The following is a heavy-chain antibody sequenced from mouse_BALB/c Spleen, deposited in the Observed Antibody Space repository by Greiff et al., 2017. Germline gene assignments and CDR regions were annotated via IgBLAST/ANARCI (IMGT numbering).Heavy chain of an antibody. D-gene: IGHD1-1*01. CDR1: GYTFTSYV. J-gene: IGHJ4*01. Sequence: VQLKESGPELVKPGASVKMSCKASGYTFTSYVMHWVKQKPGQGLEWIGYINPYNDGTKYNEKFKGKATLTSDKSSSTAYMELSSLTSEDSAVYYCARGAILLRYGAMDYWGQGTSVTVSS. CDR2: INPYNDGT. CDR3: ARGAILLRYGAMDY. V-gene: IGHV1-14*01.